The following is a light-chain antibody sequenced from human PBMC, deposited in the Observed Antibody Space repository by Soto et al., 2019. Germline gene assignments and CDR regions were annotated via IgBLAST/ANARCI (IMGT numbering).Light chain of an antibody. V-gene: IGLV7-43*01. J-gene: IGLJ2*01. CDR1: AGAVTSAYY. CDR3: LLDYGGAHVL. Sequence: QAVVTQEPSLTVSPGGTVTLTCASSAGAVTSAYYTNWLQQKPGQAPRALIDSTSENHSWTPARFSGSLLGGTAALTLSAAAQEDEADYYCLLDYGGAHVLFGGGTKVTVL. CDR2: STS.